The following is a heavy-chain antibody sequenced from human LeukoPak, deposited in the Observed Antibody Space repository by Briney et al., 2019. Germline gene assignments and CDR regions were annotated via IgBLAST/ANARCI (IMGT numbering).Heavy chain of an antibody. V-gene: IGHV3-30*02. CDR2: IQYDGSNK. CDR1: GFTFSGYG. Sequence: GGSLRLSCAASGFTFSGYGMHWVRQAPGKGLQWVAFIQYDGSNKFYADSVKGRFTISRDNSKNTLWLQMNSLRAEDTAVYYCATGADYDFWSGYYWYFDYWGQGTLVTVPS. J-gene: IGHJ4*02. CDR3: ATGADYDFWSGYYWYFDY. D-gene: IGHD3-3*01.